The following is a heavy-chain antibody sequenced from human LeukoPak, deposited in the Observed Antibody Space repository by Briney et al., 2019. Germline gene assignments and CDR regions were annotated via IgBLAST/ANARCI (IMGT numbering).Heavy chain of an antibody. CDR3: ARALRSGSYYEVDY. Sequence: ASVKVSCKASGYTFTDYYIHWVRQAPGQGLEWMGWINPNNGGTNYAQKFQGRVTMTRDTSITTTYMDLSRLRSDDTAVYYCARALRSGSYYEVDYWGQGTLVTVSS. D-gene: IGHD1-26*01. CDR2: INPNNGGT. CDR1: GYTFTDYY. J-gene: IGHJ4*02. V-gene: IGHV1-2*02.